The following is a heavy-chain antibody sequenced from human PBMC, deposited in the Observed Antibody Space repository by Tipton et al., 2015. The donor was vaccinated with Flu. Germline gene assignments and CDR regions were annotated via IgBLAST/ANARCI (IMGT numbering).Heavy chain of an antibody. J-gene: IGHJ5*02. D-gene: IGHD3-10*01. V-gene: IGHV4-4*07. Sequence: SLTCTVSGGSLSSFYWTWIRQPAGKGLEWIGRIYSSGITKYNPSLKSRVTMSVDTSKNQFSLSLSSVTAADTAVYYCARHLRLIQGVIIVFDPWGQGTLVTVSS. CDR3: ARHLRLIQGVIIVFDP. CDR1: GGSLSSFY. CDR2: IYSSGIT.